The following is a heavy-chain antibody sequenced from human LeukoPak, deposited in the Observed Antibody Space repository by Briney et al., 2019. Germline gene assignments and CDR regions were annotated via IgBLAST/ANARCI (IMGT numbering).Heavy chain of an antibody. J-gene: IGHJ5*02. D-gene: IGHD3-10*01. CDR1: GGSFSGYY. Sequence: PSETLSLTCAVYGGSFSGYYWSWIRQPPGKGLEWIGEINHSGSTNYNPSLKSRVTISVDTSKNQFSLKLSSVTAADTAVYYCAREKFGELLFFGNWFAPGGQGTLVTVSS. CDR2: INHSGST. CDR3: AREKFGELLFFGNWFAP. V-gene: IGHV4-34*01.